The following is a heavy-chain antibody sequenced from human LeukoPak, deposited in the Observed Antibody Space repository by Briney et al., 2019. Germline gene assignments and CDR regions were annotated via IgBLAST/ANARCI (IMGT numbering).Heavy chain of an antibody. CDR3: ARENVDTAMVTEFDY. Sequence: GGSLRLSCAASGFTFSSYWMSWVRQAPGKGLEWVANIKQDGSEKYYVDSVKGRFTISRDNAKNSLYLQMNSLRAEDTAVYYCARENVDTAMVTEFDYWGQGTLVTVSS. V-gene: IGHV3-7*01. CDR1: GFTFSSYW. J-gene: IGHJ4*02. CDR2: IKQDGSEK. D-gene: IGHD5-18*01.